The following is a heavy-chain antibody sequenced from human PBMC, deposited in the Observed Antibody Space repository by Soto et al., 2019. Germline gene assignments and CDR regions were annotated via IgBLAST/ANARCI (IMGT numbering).Heavy chain of an antibody. J-gene: IGHJ4*02. Sequence: SVKVSCKAAGGTFDTYAVSWVRQAPGQGLEWMGGIIPMFGTPYYAQRFQGRVTITADESTGTAYMELRSLRSEDTAVYFCARDRDFGNYFDSAYWGQGTLVTVSS. CDR3: ARDRDFGNYFDSAY. CDR2: IIPMFGTP. CDR1: GGTFDTYA. V-gene: IGHV1-69*13. D-gene: IGHD1-26*01.